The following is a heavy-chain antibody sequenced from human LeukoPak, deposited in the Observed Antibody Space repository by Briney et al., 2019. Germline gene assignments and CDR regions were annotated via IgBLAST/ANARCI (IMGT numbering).Heavy chain of an antibody. Sequence: SQTLSLTCTVSGGSISSGGYYWRWIRQHPGKGLEWIGYIYYSGSTYYNPSLKSRATISVDTSKNQFSLKLSSVTAADTAVYYCARGLRDILTGYSVFDYWGQGTLVTVSS. V-gene: IGHV4-31*03. CDR1: GGSISSGGYY. D-gene: IGHD3-9*01. CDR3: ARGLRDILTGYSVFDY. J-gene: IGHJ4*02. CDR2: IYYSGST.